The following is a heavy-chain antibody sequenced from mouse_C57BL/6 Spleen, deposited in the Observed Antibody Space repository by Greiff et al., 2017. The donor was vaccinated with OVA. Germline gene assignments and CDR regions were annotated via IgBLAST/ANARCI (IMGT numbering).Heavy chain of an antibody. V-gene: IGHV2-5*01. J-gene: IGHJ1*03. CDR2: IWRGGST. CDR3: AKKENYGSSYDWYFDV. CDR1: GFSLTSYG. Sequence: VKLVESGPGLVQPSQSLSITCTVSGFSLTSYGVHWVRQSPGKGLEWLGVIWRGGSTDYNAAFMSRLSITKDNSKSQVFFKMNRLQADDTAIYYCAKKENYGSSYDWYFDVWGTGTTVTVSS. D-gene: IGHD1-1*01.